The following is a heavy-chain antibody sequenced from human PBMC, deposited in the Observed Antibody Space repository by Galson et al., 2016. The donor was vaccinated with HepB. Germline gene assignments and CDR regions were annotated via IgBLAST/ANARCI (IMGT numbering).Heavy chain of an antibody. CDR1: GLTFSSYT. D-gene: IGHD1-7*01. CDR2: ISSDSSNI. J-gene: IGHJ4*02. Sequence: SLRLSCAASGLTFSSYTMNWVRQAPGKGPEWVSSISSDSSNIYYADSVAARFTISRDNAKTSLYLQMNSLRPEDTAVYYCASGEGPQNWHLYFDFWGQGTLVTVSS. CDR3: ASGEGPQNWHLYFDF. V-gene: IGHV3-21*01.